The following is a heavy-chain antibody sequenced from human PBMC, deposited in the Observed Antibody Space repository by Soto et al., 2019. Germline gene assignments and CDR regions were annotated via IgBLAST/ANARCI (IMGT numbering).Heavy chain of an antibody. V-gene: IGHV3-21*01. Sequence: GGSLRLSCAASGFTFSSYSMNWVRQAPGKGLDWVSSISTTSSFIYSADSVKGRFTISRDNSKNTLYLQMNSLRAEDTAVYYCAKALSPYYYGSGSYWTFDYWGQGTLVTVSS. J-gene: IGHJ4*02. CDR3: AKALSPYYYGSGSYWTFDY. D-gene: IGHD3-10*01. CDR1: GFTFSSYS. CDR2: ISTTSSFI.